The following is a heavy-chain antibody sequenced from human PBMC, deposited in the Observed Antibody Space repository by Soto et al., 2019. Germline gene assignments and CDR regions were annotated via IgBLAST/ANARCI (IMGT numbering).Heavy chain of an antibody. CDR3: ASVRGGYYYAMDV. D-gene: IGHD3-10*02. Sequence: QVQLQESGPGLVKPSGTLSLTCAVSGGSISSSNWWSWVRQPPGKGLEWIGEIYHSGSTNYNPSPKSRVTISVKKAQNPFSLKLSSVAAADPAVYYWASVRGGYYYAMDVWGQGTTVTVSS. CDR2: IYHSGST. CDR1: GGSISSSNW. J-gene: IGHJ6*02. V-gene: IGHV4-4*02.